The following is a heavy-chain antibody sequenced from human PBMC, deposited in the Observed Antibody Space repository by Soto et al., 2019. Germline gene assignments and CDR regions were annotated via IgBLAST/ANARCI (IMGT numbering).Heavy chain of an antibody. Sequence: SVNVSCKASGYTFTSYDINWVRQATGQGLEWMGWMNPNSGNTGYAQKFQGRVTMTRNTSISTAYMELSSLRSEDTAVYYCARGLKVNYDFWSGYYSKLGNWFDPWGQ. CDR1: GYTFTSYD. CDR3: ARGLKVNYDFWSGYYSKLGNWFDP. J-gene: IGHJ5*02. CDR2: MNPNSGNT. V-gene: IGHV1-8*01. D-gene: IGHD3-3*01.